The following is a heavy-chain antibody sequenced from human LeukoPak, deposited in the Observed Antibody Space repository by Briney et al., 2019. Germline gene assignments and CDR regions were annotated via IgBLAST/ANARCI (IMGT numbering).Heavy chain of an antibody. Sequence: GGSLRLSCVASGLTFTNYGMMWVRQAPGKGLVWVSYINSDGRSTTYADSVKGRFTISRDNAKNSLYLQMNSLRAEDTAVYYCAREATVTTDWGQGTLVTVSS. D-gene: IGHD4-17*01. V-gene: IGHV3-74*01. J-gene: IGHJ4*02. CDR2: INSDGRST. CDR3: AREATVTTD. CDR1: GLTFTNYG.